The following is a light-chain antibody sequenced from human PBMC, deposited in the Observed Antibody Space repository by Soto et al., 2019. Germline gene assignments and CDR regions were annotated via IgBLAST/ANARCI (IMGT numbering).Light chain of an antibody. CDR3: QQRSNWPPAIT. CDR2: GAS. CDR1: QSVSSSY. Sequence: IVSAQSPGTLCLSPGERATHSGRSSQSVSSSYLAWYQQKPGQAPRLLIYGASSRATGIPDRFSGSGSGKDFTLNISRLEPEDFAVYYCQQRSNWPPAITVGPGTRLEIK. J-gene: IGKJ5*01. V-gene: IGKV3D-20*02.